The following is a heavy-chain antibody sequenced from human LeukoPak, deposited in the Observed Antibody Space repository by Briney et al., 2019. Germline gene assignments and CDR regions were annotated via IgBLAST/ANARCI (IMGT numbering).Heavy chain of an antibody. D-gene: IGHD5-24*01. J-gene: IGHJ4*02. Sequence: GGSLRLSCAASGFTFSSYSMNWVRQAPGKGLEWVAAISSSSSYIYYADYVKGRFTISRENSKNTLYLQMNSLRAEDTAVYYCARNFRDGYNNSFDYWGQGTLVTVSS. V-gene: IGHV3-21*01. CDR3: ARNFRDGYNNSFDY. CDR1: GFTFSSYS. CDR2: ISSSSSYI.